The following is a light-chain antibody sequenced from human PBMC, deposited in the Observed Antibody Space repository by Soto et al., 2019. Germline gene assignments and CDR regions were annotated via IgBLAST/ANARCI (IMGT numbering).Light chain of an antibody. J-gene: IGKJ5*01. Sequence: VLTQSPVTLSLSPGARVTLSCRASQSVDSYLAWYQQKPGQAPRLLIYGASSRATGIPDRFSGTGSGTDFTLTIRRLEPEDFAVYYCQVYGPSPPITFGQGTRLEI. CDR1: QSVDSY. CDR3: QVYGPSPPIT. CDR2: GAS. V-gene: IGKV3-20*01.